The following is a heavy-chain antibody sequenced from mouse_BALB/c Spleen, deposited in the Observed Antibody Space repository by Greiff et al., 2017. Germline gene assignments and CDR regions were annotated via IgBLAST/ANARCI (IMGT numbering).Heavy chain of an antibody. CDR1: GYTFTDYA. CDR3: AIWSLFAY. Sequence: VQLQQSGAELVRPGVSVKISCKGSGYTFTDYAMHWVKQSHAKSLEWIGVISTYYGDASYNQKFKGKATMTVDKSSRTAYMELARLTSEDSAIYYCAIWSLFAYWGQGTLVTVSA. D-gene: IGHD1-1*02. J-gene: IGHJ3*01. CDR2: ISTYYGDA. V-gene: IGHV1S137*01.